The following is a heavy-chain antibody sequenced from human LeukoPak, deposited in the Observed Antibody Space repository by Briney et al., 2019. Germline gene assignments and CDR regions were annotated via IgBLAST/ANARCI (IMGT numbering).Heavy chain of an antibody. J-gene: IGHJ3*02. CDR3: ARVRDGYNDAYDI. CDR1: GYTFTSDN. CDR2: IKPSGGST. D-gene: IGHD5-24*01. V-gene: IGHV1-46*01. Sequence: ASVKVSCKASGYTFTSDNMHWVRQAPGQGREWMGIIKPSGGSTTYAQKFQGRVTMTRDMSTSTLYMELSSLRSEDTAVYYCARVRDGYNDAYDIWGQGTMVTVSS.